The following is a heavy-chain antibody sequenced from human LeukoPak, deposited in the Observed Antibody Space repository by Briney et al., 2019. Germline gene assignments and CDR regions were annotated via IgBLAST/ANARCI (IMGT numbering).Heavy chain of an antibody. J-gene: IGHJ4*02. CDR2: ISGSGGST. Sequence: GVSLRLSCAASGFTFSSYAMSWVRQAPGKGLEWVSAISGSGGSTYYADSVKGRFTISRDNSKNTLYLQMNSLRAEDTAVYYCAKGFGIVVAGTVEPWCVYWGQGTLVTVSS. CDR1: GFTFSSYA. V-gene: IGHV3-23*01. CDR3: AKGFGIVVAGTVEPWCVY. D-gene: IGHD6-19*01.